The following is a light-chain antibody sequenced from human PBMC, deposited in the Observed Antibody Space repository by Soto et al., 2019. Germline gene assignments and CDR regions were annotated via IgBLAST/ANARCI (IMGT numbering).Light chain of an antibody. CDR1: QSVSSY. CDR2: DAS. Sequence: IVLTQSPPTLSLSPGERATLSCRASQSVSSYLAWYQQKPGQAPRLLIYDASNRATGIPARFSGSGSGTDFTLTISSLEPEDFAVYYCQQRSNWPTYTFGQGTKLEIK. V-gene: IGKV3-11*01. CDR3: QQRSNWPTYT. J-gene: IGKJ2*01.